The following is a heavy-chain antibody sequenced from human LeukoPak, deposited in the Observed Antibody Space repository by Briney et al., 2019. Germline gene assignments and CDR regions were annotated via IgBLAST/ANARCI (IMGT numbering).Heavy chain of an antibody. V-gene: IGHV3-53*01. CDR1: GLTVSGNY. D-gene: IGHD6-13*01. Sequence: GGSLRLSCAAFGLTVSGNYMSWVRQAPGKGLEWVSVLYSDGGTYYADSVKGRFSISRDTSKNTVYLQMNSLRDDDTAVYYCAKRGEGVSNTWYMNNWFDPWGQGTLVTVSS. CDR3: AKRGEGVSNTWYMNNWFDP. J-gene: IGHJ5*02. CDR2: LYSDGGT.